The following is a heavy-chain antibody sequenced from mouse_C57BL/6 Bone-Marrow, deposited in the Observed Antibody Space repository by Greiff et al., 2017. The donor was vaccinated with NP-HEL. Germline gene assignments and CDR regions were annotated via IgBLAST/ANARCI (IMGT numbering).Heavy chain of an antibody. Sequence: QVQLQQSDAELVKPGASVKISCKVSGYTFTDYTIHWMKQRPEQGLEWIGYIYPRDGSTKYNEKFKGKATLTADKSSSTAYMQLSSLTSEDSAVYFCARKGVSSQYYFDDWGQGTTLTVAS. CDR1: GYTFTDYT. CDR3: ARKGVSSQYYFDD. CDR2: IYPRDGST. D-gene: IGHD1-1*01. V-gene: IGHV1-78*01. J-gene: IGHJ2*01.